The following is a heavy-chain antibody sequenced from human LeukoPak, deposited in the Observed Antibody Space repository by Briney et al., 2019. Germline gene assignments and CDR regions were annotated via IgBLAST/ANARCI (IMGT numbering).Heavy chain of an antibody. V-gene: IGHV3-74*01. J-gene: IGHJ4*01. CDR3: IREVQVRASASLGL. CDR2: MNIAGTTI. CDR1: GFTISGFW. D-gene: IGHD1-1*01. Sequence: GGSLRLSCAASGFTISGFWMHWVRQVPGEGLVWVARMNIAGTTIKYADSVKGRFTISRDNVRNTLHLQMNNLSLEDTAVYFCIREVQVRASASLGLWGRGTLVTVS.